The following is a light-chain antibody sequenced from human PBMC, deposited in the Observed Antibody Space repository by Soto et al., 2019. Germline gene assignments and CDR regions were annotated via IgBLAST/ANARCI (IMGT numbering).Light chain of an antibody. J-gene: IGKJ5*01. Sequence: EIVLTQSPATLSLSPGERATLSCRASQSVSSYLAWYQQKPGQAPRLLIYDASNRATGIPARFSGSGSGTDFTLTISSLEPEDFAVYYCQQRSNRPITFGHGTRLEMK. V-gene: IGKV3-11*01. CDR3: QQRSNRPIT. CDR1: QSVSSY. CDR2: DAS.